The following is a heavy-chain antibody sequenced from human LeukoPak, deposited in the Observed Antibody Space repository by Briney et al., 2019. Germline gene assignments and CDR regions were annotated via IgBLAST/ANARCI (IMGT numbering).Heavy chain of an antibody. CDR3: ASGGYDWDAYDY. D-gene: IGHD5-12*01. CDR2: IRPSGGGT. V-gene: IGHV1-46*01. J-gene: IGHJ4*02. Sequence: ASVKVSCKAFGNSKIHWVRQTPGQGPEWMGLIRPSGGGTSYAQKFQGRVTMTRDRSTSIVYMELSSLRSEDTAVYFCASGGYDWDAYDYWGQGTPVTVSS. CDR1: GNSK.